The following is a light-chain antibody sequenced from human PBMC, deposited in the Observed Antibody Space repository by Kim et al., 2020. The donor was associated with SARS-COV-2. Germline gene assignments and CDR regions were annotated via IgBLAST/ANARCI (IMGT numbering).Light chain of an antibody. CDR1: SSDVGVYNY. CDR2: DVT. CDR3: SSYTDNTPLV. Sequence: QSITISCTGTSSDVGVYNYCSWYQQHPGKVPKLMIFDVTVRPSGVSTRFSGSKSGSTASLTISGLQTEDEADYFCSSYTDNTPLVFGGGTQLTVL. V-gene: IGLV2-14*03. J-gene: IGLJ3*02.